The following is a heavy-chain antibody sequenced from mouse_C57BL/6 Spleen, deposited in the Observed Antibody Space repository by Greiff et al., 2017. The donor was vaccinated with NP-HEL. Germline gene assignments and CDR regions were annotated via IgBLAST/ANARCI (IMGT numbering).Heavy chain of an antibody. CDR3: AREVYYGSPAWFAY. J-gene: IGHJ3*01. V-gene: IGHV5-17*01. CDR2: ISSGSSTI. D-gene: IGHD1-1*01. CDR1: GFTFSDYG. Sequence: EVMLVESGGGLVKPGGSLKLSCAASGFTFSDYGMHWVRQAPEKGLEWVAYISSGSSTIYYADTVKGRFTISRDNAKNTLFLQMTSLRSEDTAMYYCAREVYYGSPAWFAYWGQGTLVTVSA.